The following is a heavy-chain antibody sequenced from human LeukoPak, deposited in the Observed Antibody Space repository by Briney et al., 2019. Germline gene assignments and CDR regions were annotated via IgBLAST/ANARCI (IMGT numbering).Heavy chain of an antibody. CDR3: TKDLAGRPYGCDY. Sequence: GGSLRLSCAASGFTFSSYAMSWVRQAPGKGLEWVSSLSHTGGTTYFADSVQGRFTISRDNSKDTLYLQMDSLRAEDTAVYYCTKDLAGRPYGCDYWGQGTLVTVSS. D-gene: IGHD4-17*01. V-gene: IGHV3-23*01. CDR2: LSHTGGTT. J-gene: IGHJ4*02. CDR1: GFTFSSYA.